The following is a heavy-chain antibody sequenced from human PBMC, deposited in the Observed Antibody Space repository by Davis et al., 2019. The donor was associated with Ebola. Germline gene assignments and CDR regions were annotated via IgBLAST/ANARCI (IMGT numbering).Heavy chain of an antibody. Sequence: MPSETLSLTCTVSGGSISSGGYYWSWIRQHPGKGLEWIGYIYYSGSTYYNPSLKSRVTISVDTSKNQFSLKLSSVTAADTAVYYCARLRGPGIAAAHFDYWGQGTLVTVSS. J-gene: IGHJ4*02. CDR2: IYYSGST. V-gene: IGHV4-31*03. D-gene: IGHD6-13*01. CDR1: GGSISSGGYY. CDR3: ARLRGPGIAAAHFDY.